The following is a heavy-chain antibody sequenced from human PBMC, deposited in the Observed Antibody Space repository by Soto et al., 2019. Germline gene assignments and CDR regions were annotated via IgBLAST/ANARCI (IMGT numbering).Heavy chain of an antibody. V-gene: IGHV4-61*01. CDR2: IYYSGST. Sequence: PSETLSLTCTVSGGSVSSGSYYWSWIRQPPGKGLEWIGYIYYSGSTNYNPSLKSRVTISVDTSKNQFSLKLSSVTAADTAVYYCARDSRYYYYGMDVWGQGTTVTVSS. CDR1: GGSVSSGSYY. J-gene: IGHJ6*02. CDR3: ARDSRYYYYGMDV.